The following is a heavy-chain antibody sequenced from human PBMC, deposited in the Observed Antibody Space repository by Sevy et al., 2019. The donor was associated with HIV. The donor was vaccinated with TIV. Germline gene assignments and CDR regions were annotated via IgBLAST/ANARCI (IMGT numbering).Heavy chain of an antibody. V-gene: IGHV1-2*02. D-gene: IGHD1-26*01. CDR2: INPNSGDT. CDR3: ARDPEVGATRTAAFDI. Sequence: ASMKVSCKASGYTFTGYYMHCVRQAPGQGLEWMGWINPNSGDTKYAQRLQGRVTMTRDTSISTAYMELSSLRSDDTAVYYCARDPEVGATRTAAFDIWGQGTMVTVSS. J-gene: IGHJ3*02. CDR1: GYTFTGYY.